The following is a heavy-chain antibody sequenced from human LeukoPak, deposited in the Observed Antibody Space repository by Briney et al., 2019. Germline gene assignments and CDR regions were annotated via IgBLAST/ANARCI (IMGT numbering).Heavy chain of an antibody. V-gene: IGHV1-46*01. CDR1: GYTFTSYY. CDR3: AKGLDTATVILTGVDY. CDR2: INPSGGST. D-gene: IGHD5-18*01. J-gene: IGHJ4*02. Sequence: GASVKVSCKAFGYTFTSYYMHWVRQAPGQGLEWMGIINPSGGSTSFAQKFQGRVTMTRDTSASTVYMDLNSLTSEDTAVYYRAKGLDTATVILTGVDYWGQGTLVTVSS.